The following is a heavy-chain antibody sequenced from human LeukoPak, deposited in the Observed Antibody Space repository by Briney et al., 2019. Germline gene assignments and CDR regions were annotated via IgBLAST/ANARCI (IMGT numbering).Heavy chain of an antibody. Sequence: GGSLRLSCAASGFTFSSYEMNWVRQAPGKGLEWVSYISSSGSTVYYADSVKGRFTISRDNAKNSLYLQMNSLRAEDTAVYYCAREGAPLGSFHYYYYYMDVWGRGTTVTVSS. CDR3: AREGAPLGSFHYYYYYMDV. CDR2: ISSSGSTV. V-gene: IGHV3-48*03. D-gene: IGHD3-10*01. CDR1: GFTFSSYE. J-gene: IGHJ6*03.